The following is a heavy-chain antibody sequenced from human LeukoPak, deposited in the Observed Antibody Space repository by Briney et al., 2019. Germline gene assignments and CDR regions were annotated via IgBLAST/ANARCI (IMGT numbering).Heavy chain of an antibody. D-gene: IGHD3-10*01. CDR3: AREPSGSGGYDY. J-gene: IGHJ4*02. V-gene: IGHV1-2*02. Sequence: GASVTVSCKASGFTFSGYYMHWVRQAPGQGLEWMAWISPNSGGTNYVQKFQGRVTVTRDTSISTDYMETSGLTSDDTALYYCAREPSGSGGYDYWGQGTLVTVSS. CDR2: ISPNSGGT. CDR1: GFTFSGYY.